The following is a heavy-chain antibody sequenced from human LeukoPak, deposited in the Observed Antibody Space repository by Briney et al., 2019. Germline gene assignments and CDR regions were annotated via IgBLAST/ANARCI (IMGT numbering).Heavy chain of an antibody. J-gene: IGHJ3*02. CDR1: GGTFSSYA. CDR2: INPSGGST. D-gene: IGHD6-13*01. V-gene: IGHV1-46*01. Sequence: ASVKVSCKASGGTFSSYAISWVRQAPGQGLEWMGIINPSGGSTSYAQKFQGRVTMTRDMSTSTVYMELSSLRSEDTAVYYCAREAEGIAATGAFDIWGQGTMVTVSS. CDR3: AREAEGIAATGAFDI.